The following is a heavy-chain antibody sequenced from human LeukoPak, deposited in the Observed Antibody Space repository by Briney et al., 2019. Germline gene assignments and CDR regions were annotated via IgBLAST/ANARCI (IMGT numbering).Heavy chain of an antibody. D-gene: IGHD4-23*01. CDR3: ARGFAYGGNWFDP. Sequence: PGGSLRLSCAASGFTVSSNYMSWVRQAPGKGLEWVSVIYSGGSTYYADSVKGRFTISRDNSKNTLYLQMNSLRAKDTAVYYCARGFAYGGNWFDPWGQGTLVTVSS. J-gene: IGHJ5*02. V-gene: IGHV3-66*02. CDR1: GFTVSSNY. CDR2: IYSGGST.